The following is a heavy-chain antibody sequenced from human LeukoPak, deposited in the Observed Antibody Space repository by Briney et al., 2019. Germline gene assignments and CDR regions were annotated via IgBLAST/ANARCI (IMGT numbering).Heavy chain of an antibody. V-gene: IGHV1-8*01. CDR3: ARYAADGRTLEY. J-gene: IGHJ4*02. CDR2: MNPNSGNT. D-gene: IGHD6-13*01. CDR1: GYTFTIYD. Sequence: GASVTVSCKASGYTFTIYDINWVRQATGQGREWMGWMNPNSGNTGYAQKFQGRVTMTRSTSISTAYMELSSLRSEDTAVYYCARYAADGRTLEYWGQGTLVTVSS.